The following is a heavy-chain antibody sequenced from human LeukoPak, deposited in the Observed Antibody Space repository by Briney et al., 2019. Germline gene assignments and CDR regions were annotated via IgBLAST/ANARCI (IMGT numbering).Heavy chain of an antibody. V-gene: IGHV3-11*05. Sequence: GGSLRLSCTASGFAFSDYYMNWVRQAPGKGLEWVAYIRSSRRFSSHGGCGKGRFTNSKNNAKKYIYFEMDKLRAEDTGVYYCARGANRASVWGQGTQVTVST. CDR3: ARGANRASV. CDR2: IRSSRR. CDR1: GFAFSDYY. D-gene: IGHD7-27*01. J-gene: IGHJ4*02.